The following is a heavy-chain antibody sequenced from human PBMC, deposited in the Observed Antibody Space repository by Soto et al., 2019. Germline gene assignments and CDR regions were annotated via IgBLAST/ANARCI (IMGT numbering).Heavy chain of an antibody. J-gene: IGHJ5*02. CDR3: ARGGMYTSLSNNWFDP. V-gene: IGHV4-34*01. D-gene: IGHD6-6*01. CDR1: GGSFSGYY. Sequence: QVQLQQWGAGLLKPSETLSLTCAVYGGSFSGYYWSWIRQPPGKGLEWIGEINHSGSTNYNPSLKSRLTISVDTSKNQFFLKLNSVTAADTAVFYCARGGMYTSLSNNWFDPWGQGTLVTVSS. CDR2: INHSGST.